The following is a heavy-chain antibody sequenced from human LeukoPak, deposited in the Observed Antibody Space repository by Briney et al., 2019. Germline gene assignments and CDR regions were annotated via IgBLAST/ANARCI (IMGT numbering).Heavy chain of an antibody. V-gene: IGHV4-30-4*01. Sequence: PSETLSLTCTVSGGSISSGDYYWSWIRQPPGKGLEWIGYIYYSGSTYYNPSLKSRVTISVDTSKNQLSLKLSSATAADTAVYYCARDSRFLTGYYNYWGQGTLVTVSS. D-gene: IGHD3-9*01. J-gene: IGHJ4*02. CDR1: GGSISSGDYY. CDR2: IYYSGST. CDR3: ARDSRFLTGYYNY.